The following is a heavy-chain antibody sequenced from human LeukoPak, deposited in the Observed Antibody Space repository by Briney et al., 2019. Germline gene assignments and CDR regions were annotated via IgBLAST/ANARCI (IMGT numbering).Heavy chain of an antibody. J-gene: IGHJ4*02. D-gene: IGHD6-6*01. Sequence: PSETLSLTCTVSGGSISSSSYYWGWIRQPPGKGLEWIGSIYYSGSTYYNPSLKSRVTISVDTPKNQFSLKLSSVTAADTAVYYCARHGPGAAPPVGRVFDYWGQGTLVTVSS. CDR1: GGSISSSSYY. CDR2: IYYSGST. CDR3: ARHGPGAAPPVGRVFDY. V-gene: IGHV4-39*01.